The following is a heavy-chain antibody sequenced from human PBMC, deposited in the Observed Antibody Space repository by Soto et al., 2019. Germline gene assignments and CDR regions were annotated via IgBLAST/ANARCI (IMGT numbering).Heavy chain of an antibody. J-gene: IGHJ4*02. Sequence: GGSLRLSCAASGFIFSDYSMSWVRQSPGKGLEGVANIKQDGGEEDYVDSVKGRLTISRDNAKNSLYLQMNSLRAEDTAVYYCARVYYESRGPTKYRAFDFWGQGTLVTVSS. CDR2: IKQDGGEE. CDR3: ARVYYESRGPTKYRAFDF. V-gene: IGHV3-7*01. CDR1: GFIFSDYS. D-gene: IGHD3-22*01.